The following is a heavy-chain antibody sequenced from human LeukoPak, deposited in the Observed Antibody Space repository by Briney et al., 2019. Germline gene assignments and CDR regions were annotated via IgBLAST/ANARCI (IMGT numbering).Heavy chain of an antibody. CDR3: ATLGATPDY. Sequence: GGSLRLSCAASGFTFDDYAMHWVRQAPGKGLEWVSLISGDGGSTYYADSVKGRFTISRDNAKNSLYLQMNSLRAEDTAVYYCATLGATPDYWGPGTLVTVSS. CDR1: GFTFDDYA. J-gene: IGHJ4*02. V-gene: IGHV3-43*02. D-gene: IGHD1-26*01. CDR2: ISGDGGST.